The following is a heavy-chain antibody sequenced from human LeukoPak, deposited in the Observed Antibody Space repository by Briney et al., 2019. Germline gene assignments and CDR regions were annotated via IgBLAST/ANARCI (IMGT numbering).Heavy chain of an antibody. CDR3: ARSGLPADAFDI. CDR2: ISAYNGNT. J-gene: IGHJ3*02. D-gene: IGHD6-25*01. V-gene: IGHV1-18*01. CDR1: GYTFTSYG. Sequence: GASVKVSRKASGYTFTSYGISWVRQAPGQGLEGMGWISAYNGNTNYAQKLQGRVTMTRDTSISTAYMELSRLRSDDTAVYYCARSGLPADAFDIWGQGTMVTVSS.